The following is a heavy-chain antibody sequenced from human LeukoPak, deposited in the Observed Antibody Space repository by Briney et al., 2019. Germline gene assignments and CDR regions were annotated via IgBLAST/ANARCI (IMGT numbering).Heavy chain of an antibody. CDR2: IYYSGST. J-gene: IGHJ6*03. CDR1: GGSISSYY. D-gene: IGHD3-10*01. Sequence: SETLSLTRTVSGGSISSYYWSWRRQPPGKGLGWIGYIYYSGSTNYNPSLKSRVTISVDTSKTQFSLKLSSVTAADSTVYYCASLYGSGTKYYMDVWGKGTTVTVSS. V-gene: IGHV4-59*12. CDR3: ASLYGSGTKYYMDV.